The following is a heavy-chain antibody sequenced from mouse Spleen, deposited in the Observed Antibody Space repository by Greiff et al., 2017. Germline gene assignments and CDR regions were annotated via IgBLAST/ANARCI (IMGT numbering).Heavy chain of an antibody. D-gene: IGHD2-10*01. CDR2: IYPGDGDT. V-gene: IGHV1-82*01. Sequence: VQLQESGPELVKPGASVKISCKASGYAFSSSWMNWVKQRPGKGLEWIGRIYPGDGDTNYNGKFKGKATLTADKSSSTAYMQLSSLTSEDSAVYFCATSYGNNGYYFDYWGQGTTLTVSS. J-gene: IGHJ2*01. CDR3: ATSYGNNGYYFDY. CDR1: GYAFSSSW.